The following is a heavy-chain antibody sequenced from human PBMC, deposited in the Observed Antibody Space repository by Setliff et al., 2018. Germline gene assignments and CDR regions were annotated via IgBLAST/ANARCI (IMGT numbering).Heavy chain of an antibody. D-gene: IGHD3-3*01. J-gene: IGHJ4*02. CDR2: ISGYNGNT. V-gene: IGHV1-18*01. CDR1: GFMFYTFG. CDR3: ARSSAPSVVLAADFDF. Sequence: ASVKVSCKTSGFMFYTFGFSWVRHVPEQGFEWMGCISGYNGNTSYAQKFQDRVTVTMDTSTSTVYMELRSLRSDDTAVYYCARSSAPSVVLAADFDFWGLGTPVTVSS.